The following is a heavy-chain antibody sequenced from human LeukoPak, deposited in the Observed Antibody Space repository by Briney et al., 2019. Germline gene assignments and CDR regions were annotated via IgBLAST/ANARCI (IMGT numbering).Heavy chain of an antibody. V-gene: IGHV4-31*03. D-gene: IGHD4-17*01. CDR3: ARDRRPGNYGDYGGFDY. CDR1: GGSVSSGGYY. Sequence: SETLSLTCTVSGGSVSSGGYYWSWIRQHPERGLEWIGYISYSGSTYYNPSLKSRITISVDTSKNQFSLKLSSVTAADTAVYYCARDRRPGNYGDYGGFDYWGQGTLVTVSS. J-gene: IGHJ4*02. CDR2: ISYSGST.